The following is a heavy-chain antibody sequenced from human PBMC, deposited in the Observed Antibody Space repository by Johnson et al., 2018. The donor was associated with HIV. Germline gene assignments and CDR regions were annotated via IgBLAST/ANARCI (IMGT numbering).Heavy chain of an antibody. CDR1: GFTFSGSA. CDR3: TRHGGYDPRGYVGAFDI. J-gene: IGHJ3*02. V-gene: IGHV3-73*01. D-gene: IGHD5-12*01. CDR2: IRSKANSYAT. Sequence: VQLVESGGGLVKAGGSLRLSCAASGFTFSGSAMHWVRQASGKGLEWVGRIRSKANSYATAYAASVKGRFTIPRDDSKNTAYLQMNSLKTEDTAVYYCTRHGGYDPRGYVGAFDIWGQGTMVTVSS.